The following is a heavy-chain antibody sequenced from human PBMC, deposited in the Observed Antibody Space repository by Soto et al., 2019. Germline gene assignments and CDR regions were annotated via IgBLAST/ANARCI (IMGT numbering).Heavy chain of an antibody. CDR3: ARDYCSDYGMDV. V-gene: IGHV1-8*01. D-gene: IGHD2-15*01. Sequence: ASVKVSCKGSGYTFTSYDINWVRQATGQGLEWMGWMNPNSGNTDYAQKFQGRVTMTRNTSISTAYMELSSLRSEDTAVYYCARDYCSDYGMDVWGQGTTVTVSS. CDR2: MNPNSGNT. CDR1: GYTFTSYD. J-gene: IGHJ6*02.